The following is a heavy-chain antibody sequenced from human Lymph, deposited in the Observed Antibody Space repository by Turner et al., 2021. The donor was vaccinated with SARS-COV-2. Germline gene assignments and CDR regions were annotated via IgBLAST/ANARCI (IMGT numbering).Heavy chain of an antibody. CDR1: GGSFTSSSYY. Sequence: QVQLQESGPGLVTPSETLSLTCPVSGGSFTSSSYYWGWLRQPPGKGLEWIGNIYSSGSTYYNPSLKSRVTISVDTSKNQFSLKLSSVTAADTAVYYCARQGWLRGYFDYWSQGTLVTVSS. J-gene: IGHJ4*02. CDR2: IYSSGST. D-gene: IGHD5-18*01. V-gene: IGHV4-39*01. CDR3: ARQGWLRGYFDY.